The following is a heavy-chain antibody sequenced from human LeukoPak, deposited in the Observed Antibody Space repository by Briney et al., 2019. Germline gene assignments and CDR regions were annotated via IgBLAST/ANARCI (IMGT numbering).Heavy chain of an antibody. CDR3: ARDAQRGFDYSNSLKN. CDR1: GFIFSHHG. CDR2: IWSDSTNR. Sequence: PGGSLRLSCAASGFIFSHHGMHWVRQAPGKGLEWVAVIWSDSTNRFYTDSVKGRFTISRDNSQNTVFLQMNSLRVKDTAIYSCARDAQRGFDYSNSLKNWGHGTLVTVSS. D-gene: IGHD4-11*01. V-gene: IGHV3-33*01. J-gene: IGHJ4*01.